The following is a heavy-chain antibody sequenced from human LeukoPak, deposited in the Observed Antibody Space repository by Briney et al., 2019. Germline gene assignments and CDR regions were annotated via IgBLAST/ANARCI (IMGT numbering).Heavy chain of an antibody. Sequence: RTGGSLRLSCAASGFTFDDYGMSWVRQAPGKGLEWVSSISSSSSYIYYADSVKGRFTISRDNAKNSLYLQMNSLRAEDTAVYYCASGYYGSGSYYNVQGRDVWGKGTTVTVSS. CDR1: GFTFDDYG. V-gene: IGHV3-21*01. D-gene: IGHD3-10*01. CDR2: ISSSSSYI. J-gene: IGHJ6*04. CDR3: ASGYYGSGSYYNVQGRDV.